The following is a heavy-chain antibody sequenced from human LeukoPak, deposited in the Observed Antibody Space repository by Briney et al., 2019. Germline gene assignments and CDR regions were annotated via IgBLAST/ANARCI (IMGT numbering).Heavy chain of an antibody. Sequence: LCLTCGVHGESLNDYYWSWIRQSPGKGLEWVSYVGDSSSIIWYADSVKGRFTISRDNAKNSLYLQVNSLRDEDTAVYYCARDKDYGFDYWGQGTLVTVSS. J-gene: IGHJ4*02. V-gene: IGHV3-11*04. D-gene: IGHD4/OR15-4a*01. CDR3: ARDKDYGFDY. CDR2: VGDSSSII. CDR1: GESLNDYY.